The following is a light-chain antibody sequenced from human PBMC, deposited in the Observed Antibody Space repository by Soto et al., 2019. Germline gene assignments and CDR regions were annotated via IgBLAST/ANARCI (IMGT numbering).Light chain of an antibody. CDR1: PAISSW. Sequence: DIQMTQSPSSVSASVGDRVTITCRASPAISSWLAWYQQKPGKAPKLLIYGASSLQSGVPSRFSGSGSGTDFTLTIISLQPEDFATYYCQQANSFPPTFGGGTKVEIK. V-gene: IGKV1-12*01. J-gene: IGKJ4*01. CDR3: QQANSFPPT. CDR2: GAS.